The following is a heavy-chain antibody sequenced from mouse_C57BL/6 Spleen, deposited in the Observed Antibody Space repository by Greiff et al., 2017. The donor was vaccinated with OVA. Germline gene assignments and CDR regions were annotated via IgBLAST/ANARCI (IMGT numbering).Heavy chain of an antibody. CDR1: GYTFTSYW. CDR2: IYPSDSET. Sequence: QVQLQQPGAELVRPGSSVKLSCKASGYTFTSYWMDWVKQRPGQGLEWIGNIYPSDSETHYNQKFKDKATLTVDKSSSTAYMQLSSLTSEDSAVYYCAIDYYGSSWDYRGQGTTLTVSS. CDR3: AIDYYGSSWDY. J-gene: IGHJ2*01. D-gene: IGHD1-1*01. V-gene: IGHV1-61*01.